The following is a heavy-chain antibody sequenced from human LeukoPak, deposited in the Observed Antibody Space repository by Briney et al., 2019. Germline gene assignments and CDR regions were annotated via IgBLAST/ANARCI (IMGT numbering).Heavy chain of an antibody. D-gene: IGHD1-26*01. J-gene: IGHJ4*02. V-gene: IGHV3-23*01. CDR3: AKDLGWELPAEAY. CDR2: IYGSGVSI. Sequence: PGGSLRLSCVASGFTFKNYVMNCVRQAPGKGLEWLATIYGSGVSISYADSVKGRFTISRDNSNNTLYLQMNSLRAEDTAMYYCAKDLGWELPAEAYWGQGILVTVSS. CDR1: GFTFKNYV.